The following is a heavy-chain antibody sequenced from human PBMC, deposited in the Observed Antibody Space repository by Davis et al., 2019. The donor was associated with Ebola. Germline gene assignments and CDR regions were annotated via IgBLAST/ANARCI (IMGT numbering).Heavy chain of an antibody. V-gene: IGHV3-7*03. D-gene: IGHD2-2*01. Sequence: GESLKISCAASGFTFTRDWMTWVRQAPGKGLEWVANIKQDGSEKYYLDSVKGRFTTSRDNAKNSLYLQMNSLRAEDTAVYYCARDGVPAAHDYWGQGTLVTVSS. CDR1: GFTFTRDW. CDR2: IKQDGSEK. J-gene: IGHJ4*02. CDR3: ARDGVPAAHDY.